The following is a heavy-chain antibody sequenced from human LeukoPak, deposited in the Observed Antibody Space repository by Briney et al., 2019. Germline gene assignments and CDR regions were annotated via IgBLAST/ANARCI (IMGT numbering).Heavy chain of an antibody. D-gene: IGHD5-18*01. CDR3: ANFPAGYSYGYGYYYYMDV. CDR2: IRYDGSNK. J-gene: IGHJ6*03. CDR1: GFTFSSYG. V-gene: IGHV3-30*02. Sequence: GGSLRLSCAASGFTFSSYGMHWVRQAPGKGLEWVAFIRYDGSNKYYADSVKGRFTISRDNSKNTLYLQMNSLRAEDTAVYYCANFPAGYSYGYGYYYYMDVWGKGTTVTISS.